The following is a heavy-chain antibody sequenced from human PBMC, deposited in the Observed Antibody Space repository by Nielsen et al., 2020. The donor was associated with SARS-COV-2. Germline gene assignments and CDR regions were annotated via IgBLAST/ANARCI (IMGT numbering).Heavy chain of an antibody. Sequence: GGSLRLSCAASGFSFSSHWMSWVRQAPGKGLEWVANIKQDGSEKYYVDSVKGRFTISRDNAKNSLYLQMSSLRAEDTAIYYCANAEAPFDYWGQGTLVTVSS. CDR1: GFSFSSHW. CDR2: IKQDGSEK. V-gene: IGHV3-7*03. CDR3: ANAEAPFDY. J-gene: IGHJ4*02.